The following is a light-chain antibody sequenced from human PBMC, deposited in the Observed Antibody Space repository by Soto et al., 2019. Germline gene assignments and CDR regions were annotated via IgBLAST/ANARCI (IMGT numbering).Light chain of an antibody. V-gene: IGKV3-20*01. CDR3: QQYGSWT. CDR1: QTISSNY. CDR2: GTS. Sequence: DIVLTQSPGTLSVSPGERATLSCRASQTISSNYLAWYQQKPGQPPSLLIYGTSSRATGIPDRFSGSGSGTDFTLTISRLEPEDSEIYYCQQYGSWTFGKGTKGEIK. J-gene: IGKJ1*01.